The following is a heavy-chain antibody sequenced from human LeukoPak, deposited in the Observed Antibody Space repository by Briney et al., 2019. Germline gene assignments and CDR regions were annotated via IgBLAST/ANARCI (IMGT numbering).Heavy chain of an antibody. CDR2: MKPNSGNT. Sequence: ASVKVSCKASGYTFTRYDINWVRPATRQRLGWMGWMKPNSGNTGYAQKFQGRVTMTRNTSISTAYMELSSLRSEDTAVYYCARSLRGAGKNWFDPWGQGTLVTVSS. CDR3: ARSLRGAGKNWFDP. V-gene: IGHV1-8*01. D-gene: IGHD3-10*01. J-gene: IGHJ5*02. CDR1: GYTFTRYD.